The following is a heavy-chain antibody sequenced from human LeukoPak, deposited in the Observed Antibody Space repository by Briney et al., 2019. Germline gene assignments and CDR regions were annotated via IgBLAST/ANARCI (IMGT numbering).Heavy chain of an antibody. D-gene: IGHD4-17*01. V-gene: IGHV4-39*01. Sequence: PSETXSLTCTVSGGSISSSSYYWGWIRQPPGKGLEWIGSIYYSVRTYYNPSLKSRVTISVDTSKNQFSLKLSSVTAADTAVYYCARPRDDYGDYWIDYWGRGTLVTVSS. CDR1: GGSISSSSYY. CDR2: IYYSVRT. CDR3: ARPRDDYGDYWIDY. J-gene: IGHJ4*02.